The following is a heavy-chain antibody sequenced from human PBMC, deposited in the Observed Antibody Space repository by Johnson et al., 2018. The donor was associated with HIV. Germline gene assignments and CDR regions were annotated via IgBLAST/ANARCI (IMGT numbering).Heavy chain of an antibody. Sequence: VQLVESGGGVVRPGGSLKLSCAASGFTFSGSAMHWVRQASGKGLAWVGRIRSKANSYATAYAASVKGRFTISRDNSKHTLYLQMNSLRAEDTAVYYCAKDRVVTNDAFDIWGQGTMVTVSS. CDR3: AKDRVVTNDAFDI. CDR2: IRSKANSYAT. V-gene: IGHV3-73*01. D-gene: IGHD2-21*02. J-gene: IGHJ3*02. CDR1: GFTFSGSA.